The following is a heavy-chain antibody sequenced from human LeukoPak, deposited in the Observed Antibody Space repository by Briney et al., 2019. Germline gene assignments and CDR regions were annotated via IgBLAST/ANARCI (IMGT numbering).Heavy chain of an antibody. CDR3: ARRGPSNTGDLDV. CDR1: GVSVSRHY. Sequence: SETQSLTCSVSGVSVSRHYWNWVRLSPGKGLEWIAYFYRSRTTFYHPSLKGRVTISVDTSTNQVSLEVTSVTAADTAIYYCARRGPSNTGDLDVWGQGVLVTVSS. V-gene: IGHV4-59*02. J-gene: IGHJ4*02. D-gene: IGHD1-1*01. CDR2: FYRSRTT.